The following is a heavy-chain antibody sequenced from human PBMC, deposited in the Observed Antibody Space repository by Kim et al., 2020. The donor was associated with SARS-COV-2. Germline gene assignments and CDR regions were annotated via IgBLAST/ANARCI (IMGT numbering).Heavy chain of an antibody. V-gene: IGHV4-34*01. J-gene: IGHJ4*02. D-gene: IGHD3-3*01. CDR3: AGYYDFWSGYFLDY. Sequence: NSTPSLKSRVTISVDTSKNQFSLKLSSVTAADTAVYYCAGYYDFWSGYFLDYWGQGTLVTVSS.